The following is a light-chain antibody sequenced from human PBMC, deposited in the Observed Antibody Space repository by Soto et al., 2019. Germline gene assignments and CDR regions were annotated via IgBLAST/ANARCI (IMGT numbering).Light chain of an antibody. Sequence: SYELIQPPSVSVAPGKTASITCGGSNIGGKTVHWFQQKPGQAPVVVLYYDTHRPSGIPERFSGSNSGNTATLTITRVDAGDEADYYCHVWDSSRDHVVFVGGTKLTVL. CDR1: NIGGKT. CDR3: HVWDSSRDHVV. CDR2: YDT. J-gene: IGLJ3*02. V-gene: IGLV3-21*04.